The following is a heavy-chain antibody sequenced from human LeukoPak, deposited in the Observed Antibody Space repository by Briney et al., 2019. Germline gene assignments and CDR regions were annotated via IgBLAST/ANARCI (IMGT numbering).Heavy chain of an antibody. CDR2: ISGSDDNT. V-gene: IGHV3-23*01. D-gene: IGHD3-22*01. Sequence: GRSLRLSCAASGFTFNTYGMNWVRQAPGKGLEWVSAISGSDDNTYYADSVKGRFTISRDNSKNTLYLQMNSLRAEDTAGYYCAKDRASAYYPYSFDYWGQGTLVTVSS. J-gene: IGHJ4*02. CDR1: GFTFNTYG. CDR3: AKDRASAYYPYSFDY.